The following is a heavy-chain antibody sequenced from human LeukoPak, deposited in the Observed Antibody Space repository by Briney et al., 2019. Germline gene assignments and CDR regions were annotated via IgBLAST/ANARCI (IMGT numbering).Heavy chain of an antibody. CDR3: ARVRRISEKRSGYFDY. CDR2: IITVFRTA. Sequence: SPRVSCEQSLGTPTSYAVSSGPEAPGPGLEWMGGIITVFRTAKSAQTFQGRVTITADKSTSTAYMQLSSLRSEDAAVYYGARVRRISEKRSGYFDYWGQGTLVTVSS. V-gene: IGHV1-69*06. J-gene: IGHJ4*02. CDR1: LGTPTSYA. D-gene: IGHD1-14*01.